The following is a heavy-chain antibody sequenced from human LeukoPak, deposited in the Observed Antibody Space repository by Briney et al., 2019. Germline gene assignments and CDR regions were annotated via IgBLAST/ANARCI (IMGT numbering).Heavy chain of an antibody. J-gene: IGHJ4*02. V-gene: IGHV3-74*03. D-gene: IGHD2/OR15-2a*01. Sequence: GGSLRLSCAASGFTFSVICMHWVRQAPGKGLVWVSVIKSDGSGTTNADSVKGRFTISRDNAKNTVYLQMNTLSHEDTAVYYWAKDYFGSLEYWGQGTLVTVSS. CDR1: GFTFSVIC. CDR2: IKSDGSGT. CDR3: AKDYFGSLEY.